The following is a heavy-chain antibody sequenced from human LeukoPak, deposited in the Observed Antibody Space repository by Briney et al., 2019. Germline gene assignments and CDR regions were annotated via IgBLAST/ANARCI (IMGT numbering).Heavy chain of an antibody. CDR2: ISRSSSYI. Sequence: GGSLRLSCAASGFTFSSYTMNWVRQAPGKGLEGVSSISRSSSYIYYADSMKGRFTISRDNAKNSLDLQMHSLRAEDTAVYYCARGSTVVRGVSPAGDYWGQGTLVTVSS. CDR1: GFTFSSYT. D-gene: IGHD3-10*01. V-gene: IGHV3-21*01. CDR3: ARGSTVVRGVSPAGDY. J-gene: IGHJ4*02.